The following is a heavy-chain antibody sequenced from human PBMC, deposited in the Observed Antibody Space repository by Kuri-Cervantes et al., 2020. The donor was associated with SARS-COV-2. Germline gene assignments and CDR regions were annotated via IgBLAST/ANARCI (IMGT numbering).Heavy chain of an antibody. CDR2: INHSGST. CDR1: GGSFSGYY. Sequence: SETLSLTCAVYGGSFSGYYWSWIRQPPGKGLEWIGEINHSGSTNYNPSLKSRVTISVDTSKNQFSLKLSSVTAADTAVYYCALSSTSRNYYYYGMDVWGQGTTVTVSS. D-gene: IGHD2-2*01. V-gene: IGHV4-34*01. CDR3: ALSSTSRNYYYYGMDV. J-gene: IGHJ6*02.